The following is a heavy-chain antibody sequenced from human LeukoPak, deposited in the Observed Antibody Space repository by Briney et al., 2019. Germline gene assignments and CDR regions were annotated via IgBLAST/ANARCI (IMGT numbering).Heavy chain of an antibody. D-gene: IGHD2-8*01. J-gene: IGHJ4*02. Sequence: SETLSLTCTVSDSSITSTYYWAWFRQPPGKGLEWIATVFRLQTVRTFNNPSLESRVTVSLDPYQNQFCLNLTSVTAADTALYFCARVLHAPYLIDSWGQGTLVTVSS. V-gene: IGHV4-38-2*02. CDR1: DSSITSTYY. CDR2: VFRLQTVRT. CDR3: ARVLHAPYLIDS.